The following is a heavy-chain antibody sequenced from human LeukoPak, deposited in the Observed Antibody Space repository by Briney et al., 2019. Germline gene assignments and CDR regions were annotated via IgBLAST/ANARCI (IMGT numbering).Heavy chain of an antibody. D-gene: IGHD2-15*01. J-gene: IGHJ3*02. CDR2: IVVGSGNT. Sequence: SVTVSCKASGFTFTSSAMQWVRQARGQRLEWIGWIVVGSGNTNYAQKFQERVTITRDMSTSTAYMELSSLRSEDTAVYYCAAVNQVVAATRYAFDIWGQGTMVTVSS. V-gene: IGHV1-58*02. CDR3: AAVNQVVAATRYAFDI. CDR1: GFTFTSSA.